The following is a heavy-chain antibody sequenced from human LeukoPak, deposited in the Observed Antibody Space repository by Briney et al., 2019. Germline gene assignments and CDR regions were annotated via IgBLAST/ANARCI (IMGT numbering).Heavy chain of an antibody. Sequence: NSSETLSLTCTVTGGSISSYYWNWIRQSADKGLEWIGRFYTSGITKYNPSLQSRVAMSVDTSKNQFSLNLTSVTAADTAVYFCARGAYSFDTWGQGTMVTVSS. V-gene: IGHV4-4*07. CDR2: FYTSGIT. J-gene: IGHJ3*02. D-gene: IGHD2-21*01. CDR3: ARGAYSFDT. CDR1: GGSISSYY.